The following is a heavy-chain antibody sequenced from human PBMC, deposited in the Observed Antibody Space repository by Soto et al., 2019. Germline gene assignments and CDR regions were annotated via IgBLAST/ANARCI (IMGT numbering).Heavy chain of an antibody. Sequence: QVQLVQSGAEVKKPGASVKVSCKASGYTFTSYGISWVRQAPGQGLEWMGWISAYNGNTNYAQKLQGRVTMTTDTSTRTAYIEVRSPGSDATAVYYCASRGSSEYQLLWRNFDYLGQGTLVTVSS. CDR2: ISAYNGNT. CDR3: ASRGSSEYQLLWRNFDY. J-gene: IGHJ4*02. D-gene: IGHD2-2*01. V-gene: IGHV1-18*01. CDR1: GYTFTSYG.